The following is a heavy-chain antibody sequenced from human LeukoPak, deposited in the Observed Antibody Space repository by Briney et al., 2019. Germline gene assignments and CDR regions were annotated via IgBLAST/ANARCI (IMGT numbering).Heavy chain of an antibody. V-gene: IGHV4-34*01. CDR3: AGARGFEAAPVATLQAKADSYGMDA. D-gene: IGHD2-2*01. Sequence: PSETLSLTCAVYGGSFSGYYWSWIRQPPGKGLEWIGEINHSGITNYNPSLKSRATISVDTSKNQFSLKLSSVTAADTAVYYCAGARGFEAAPVATLQAKADSYGMDAWGKGTTVTVSS. J-gene: IGHJ6*04. CDR2: INHSGIT. CDR1: GGSFSGYY.